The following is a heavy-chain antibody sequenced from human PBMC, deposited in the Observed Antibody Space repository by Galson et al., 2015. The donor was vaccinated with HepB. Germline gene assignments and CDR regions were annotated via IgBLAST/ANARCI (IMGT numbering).Heavy chain of an antibody. J-gene: IGHJ4*02. D-gene: IGHD1-26*01. CDR3: ARPQNSGSYLLPFDY. CDR2: IYYSGST. V-gene: IGHV4-39*01. CDR1: GGSISSSSYY. Sequence: LSLTCTVSGGSISSSSYYWGWIRQPPGKGLEWIGSIYYSGSTYYNPSLKSRVTISVDTSKNQFSLKLSSVTAADTAVYYCARPQNSGSYLLPFDYWGQGTLVTVSS.